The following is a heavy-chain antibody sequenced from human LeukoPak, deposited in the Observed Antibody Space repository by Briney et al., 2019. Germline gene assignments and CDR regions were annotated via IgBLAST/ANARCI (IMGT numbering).Heavy chain of an antibody. Sequence: PGGSLRLSCAASGFTFSIFGMHWVRQAPGKGLDWVAVISDDGSNKYYADSVKGRFTISRDNAKNSLYLQMNSLRAEDTAVYYCARTVGFDPWGQGTLVTVSS. J-gene: IGHJ5*02. CDR2: ISDDGSNK. V-gene: IGHV3-30*03. CDR1: GFTFSIFG. CDR3: ARTVGFDP.